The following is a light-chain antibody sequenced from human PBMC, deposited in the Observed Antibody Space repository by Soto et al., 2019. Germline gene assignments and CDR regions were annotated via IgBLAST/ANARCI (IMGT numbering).Light chain of an antibody. CDR1: SSDVGAYKF. CDR3: SSYTNNTTLV. J-gene: IGLJ2*01. CDR2: EVT. Sequence: QSALAQPASVSGSPGQPITISCTGTSSDVGAYKFVSWYQHHPGRAPRLIIFEVTNRPSGVSSRFSGSKSGITASLTISRLLPEDEADYYCSSYTNNTTLVFGGGTK. V-gene: IGLV2-14*01.